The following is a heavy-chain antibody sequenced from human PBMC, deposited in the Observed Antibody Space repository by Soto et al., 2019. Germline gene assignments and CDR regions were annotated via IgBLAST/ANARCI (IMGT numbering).Heavy chain of an antibody. CDR3: ARIYCTTTTCDSWFEP. Sequence: GESLKISCTGFGYTFTTFWISWVRQMPGKGLEWMGRIDPGETYATYSPAFQGHVTISADKATSTAYLQWSSLKASDTAMYFCARIYCTTTTCDSWFEPWGQGNLVTVS. CDR2: IDPGETYA. CDR1: GYTFTTFW. J-gene: IGHJ5*02. D-gene: IGHD2-8*01. V-gene: IGHV5-10-1*01.